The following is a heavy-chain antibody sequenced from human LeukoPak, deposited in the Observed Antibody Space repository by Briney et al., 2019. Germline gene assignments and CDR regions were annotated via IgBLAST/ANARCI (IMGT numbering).Heavy chain of an antibody. Sequence: SGTLSLTCTVSGGSISNYYWSWIRQPPGKGLEWIGYISYSGSTNYNPSLKSRVTISVDTSKNQFSLRLSSVTAADTAVYYCARLGYGEYLFYSDYWGQGTLVTVSS. CDR1: GGSISNYY. V-gene: IGHV4-59*01. J-gene: IGHJ4*02. CDR2: ISYSGST. CDR3: ARLGYGEYLFYSDY. D-gene: IGHD4-17*01.